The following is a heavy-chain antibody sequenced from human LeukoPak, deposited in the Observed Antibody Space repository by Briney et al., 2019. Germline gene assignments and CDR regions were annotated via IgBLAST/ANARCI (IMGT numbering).Heavy chain of an antibody. Sequence: GGSLRLSCAASGFTFSNYAMHWVRQAPGKGLEWVAVILYDESDKYYADSVKGRSTISRDNSKNTLYLQMNSLRAEDTAVYYCARDTGAAGEWGFDYWGQGTLVTVSS. CDR3: ARDTGAAGEWGFDY. J-gene: IGHJ4*02. V-gene: IGHV3-30*14. D-gene: IGHD6-13*01. CDR1: GFTFSNYA. CDR2: ILYDESDK.